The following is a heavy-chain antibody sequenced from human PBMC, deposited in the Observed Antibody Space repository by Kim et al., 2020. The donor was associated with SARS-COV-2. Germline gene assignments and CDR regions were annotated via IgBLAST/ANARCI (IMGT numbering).Heavy chain of an antibody. D-gene: IGHD3-22*01. CDR1: GGSITSTTYY. V-gene: IGHV4-39*01. Sequence: SETLSLTCTVSGGSITSTTYYWGWIRQPPGKGLEWIGSIYYSGSTYYNPSLKSRVTISVDTSKNQFSLKLSSVTAADTAVYYCARLRSPYYDTSGYSLFDFWGQGTLVTVSS. CDR2: IYYSGST. CDR3: ARLRSPYYDTSGYSLFDF. J-gene: IGHJ4*02.